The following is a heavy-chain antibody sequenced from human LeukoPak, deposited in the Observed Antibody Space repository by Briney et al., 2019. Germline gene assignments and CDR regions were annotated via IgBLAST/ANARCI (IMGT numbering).Heavy chain of an antibody. CDR2: IRSKANSYAT. V-gene: IGHV3-73*01. Sequence: GGSLRLSCAASGFTFSGSAMHWVRQASGKGLEWVGRIRSKANSYATAYAASVKGRFTISRDDSKNTAYLQMNSLKTEDTAVYYCTRNYYGSGSYSLDAFDIWGQGTMVTVSS. D-gene: IGHD3-10*01. CDR1: GFTFSGSA. J-gene: IGHJ3*02. CDR3: TRNYYGSGSYSLDAFDI.